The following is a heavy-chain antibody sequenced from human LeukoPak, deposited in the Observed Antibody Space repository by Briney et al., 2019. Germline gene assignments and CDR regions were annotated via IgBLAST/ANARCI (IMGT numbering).Heavy chain of an antibody. J-gene: IGHJ3*02. D-gene: IGHD2-2*01. V-gene: IGHV4-31*03. CDR3: ARYLRYQLLSAFDI. CDR2: IYYSGST. CDR1: GGSISSGGYY. Sequence: SETLSLTCTVSGGSISSGGYYWSWIRQHPGKGLEWIGYIYYSGSTYYNPSPKSRVTISVDTSKNQFSLKLSSVTAADTAVYYCARYLRYQLLSAFDIWGQGTMVTVSS.